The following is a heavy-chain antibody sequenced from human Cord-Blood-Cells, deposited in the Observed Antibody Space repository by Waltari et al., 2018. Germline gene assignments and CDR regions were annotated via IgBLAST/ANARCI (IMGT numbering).Heavy chain of an antibody. CDR1: GGSFSGYY. V-gene: IGHV4-34*01. Sequence: QVQLQQWGAGLLKPSETLSLTCAVYGGSFSGYYWSWIRQPPGKGLEWIGEIKHSGRPNHNPSLKSRVTLSVDTSKNQFSLKLSSVTAADTAVYYCAREGIAVAGRGYYFDYWGQGTLVTVSS. CDR2: IKHSGRP. J-gene: IGHJ4*02. D-gene: IGHD6-19*01. CDR3: AREGIAVAGRGYYFDY.